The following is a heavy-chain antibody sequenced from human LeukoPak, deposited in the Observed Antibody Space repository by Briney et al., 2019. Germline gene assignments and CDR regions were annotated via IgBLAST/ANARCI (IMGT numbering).Heavy chain of an antibody. Sequence: PSETLSLTCTVPGGSISSYYWCWIRQPPGKGLEWIGYIYYSGSTNYNPSLKSRVTISVDTSKNQLSLKLSSVTAADTAVYCCARGTMVRGVIPWGQGTLVTVSS. CDR3: ARGTMVRGVIP. J-gene: IGHJ5*02. D-gene: IGHD3-10*01. CDR2: IYYSGST. CDR1: GGSISSYY. V-gene: IGHV4-59*01.